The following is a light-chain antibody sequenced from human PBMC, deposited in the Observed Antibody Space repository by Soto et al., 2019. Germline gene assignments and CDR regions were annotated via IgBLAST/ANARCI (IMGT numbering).Light chain of an antibody. J-gene: IGKJ1*01. V-gene: IGKV1-5*01. CDR3: QEYNSYSGT. CDR1: QTISSW. Sequence: DIQMTQSPSTLSGSVGDRVTITCRASQTISSWLAWYQQKPGKAPKLLIYDASRLESGVPSRFGGSGSGTEFTLSISSLQPDDFAIYYCQEYNSYSGTFGPGTKV. CDR2: DAS.